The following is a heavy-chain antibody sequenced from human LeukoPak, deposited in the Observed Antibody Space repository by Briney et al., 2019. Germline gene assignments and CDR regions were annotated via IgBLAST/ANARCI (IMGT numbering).Heavy chain of an antibody. J-gene: IGHJ1*01. Sequence: AVKVSCKASGGTFSSYAISWVRQAPGQGLGWMGGIIPIFGTENYAQKFKGRVTITTDESTSTAYMELSSLRSEETAVYYCASPANRDPIGTKYFQHWGQGTLVTVSS. CDR3: ASPANRDPIGTKYFQH. CDR1: GGTFSSYA. D-gene: IGHD1-14*01. CDR2: IIPIFGTE. V-gene: IGHV1-69*05.